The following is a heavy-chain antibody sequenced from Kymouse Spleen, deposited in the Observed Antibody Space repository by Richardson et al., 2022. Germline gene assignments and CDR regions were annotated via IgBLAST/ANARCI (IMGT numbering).Heavy chain of an antibody. CDR1: GGSISSSSYY. CDR3: ARV*QWLDTTTTVWTS. Sequence: QLQLQESGPGLVKPSETLSLTCTVSGGSISSSSYYWGWIRQPPGKGLEWIGSIYYSGSTYYNPSLKSRVTISVDTSKNQFSLKLSSVTAADTAVYYCARV*QWLDTTTTVWTSGAKGPRSPSPQ. V-gene: IGHV4-39*01. J-gene: IGHJ6*02. CDR2: IYYSGST. D-gene: IGHD6-19*01.